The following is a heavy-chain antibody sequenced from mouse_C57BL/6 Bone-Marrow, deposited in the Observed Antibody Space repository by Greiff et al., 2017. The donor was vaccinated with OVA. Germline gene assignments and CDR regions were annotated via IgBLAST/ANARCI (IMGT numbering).Heavy chain of an antibody. CDR1: GFPLPSSG. CDR2: IWGDGGT. D-gene: IGHD4-1*01. V-gene: IGHV2-3*01. Sequence: VQLVESGPGLVAPSQSLSITCTVSGFPLPSSGVSWVRQPPGKGLEWLGVIWGDGGTNNHSALITRLPTSQDNSNSQVFLKLNSLLTDDTATDYCGELGRVYYAMDYWGQGTSVTVSS. CDR3: GELGRVYYAMDY. J-gene: IGHJ4*01.